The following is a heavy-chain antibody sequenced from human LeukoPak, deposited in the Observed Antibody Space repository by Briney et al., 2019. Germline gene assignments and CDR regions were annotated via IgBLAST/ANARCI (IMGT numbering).Heavy chain of an antibody. Sequence: SETLSLICSISGGSVSSYYWSWIRQPPGKGLEWIGSIYYSGSTYYNPSLKSRVTISVDTSKNQFSLKLSSVTAADTAVYYCATSGFFDYWGQGTLVTVSS. CDR2: IYYSGST. V-gene: IGHV4-59*05. CDR1: GGSVSSYY. J-gene: IGHJ4*02. D-gene: IGHD5-12*01. CDR3: ATSGFFDY.